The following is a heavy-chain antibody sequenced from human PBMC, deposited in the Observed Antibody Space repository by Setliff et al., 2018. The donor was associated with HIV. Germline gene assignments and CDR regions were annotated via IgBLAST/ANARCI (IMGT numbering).Heavy chain of an antibody. CDR3: AGESRVVEGSAYWYFDL. J-gene: IGHJ2*01. CDR2: IYYSGNT. V-gene: IGHV4-31*03. D-gene: IGHD2-15*01. Sequence: PSETLSLTCTVSGGSISSGGYFWSWIRQHPGKGLEWIGIIYYSGNTYYTPSLKSRVAMSVDTSKNQFSLKLNSVTAADTAMYYCAGESRVVEGSAYWYFDLWGRGTLVTVSS. CDR1: GGSISSGGYF.